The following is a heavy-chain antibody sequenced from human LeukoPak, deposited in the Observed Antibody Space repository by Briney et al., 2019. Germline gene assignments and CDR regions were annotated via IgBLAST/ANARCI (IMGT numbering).Heavy chain of an antibody. J-gene: IGHJ4*02. CDR1: GGSISSGGYY. Sequence: SQTLSLTCTVSGGSISSGGYYWSWIRQHPGKGLEWIVYIYYSGSTYYNPSLKSRVTISVDTSKNQFSLKLSSVTAADTAVYYCARSRNIFGGFDYWGQGTLVTVSS. V-gene: IGHV4-31*03. D-gene: IGHD3-16*01. CDR3: ARSRNIFGGFDY. CDR2: IYYSGST.